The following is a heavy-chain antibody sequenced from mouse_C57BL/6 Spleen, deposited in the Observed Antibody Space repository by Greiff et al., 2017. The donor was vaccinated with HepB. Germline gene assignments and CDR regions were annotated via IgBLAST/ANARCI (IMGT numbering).Heavy chain of an antibody. J-gene: IGHJ1*03. Sequence: VQLQQSGPELVKPGASVKMSCKASGYTFTDYNMHWVKQSHGKSLEWIGYINPNNGGTSYNQKFKGKATLTVNKSSSTAYMELRSLTSEDSAVYYCAPGRRGNFDVWGTGTTVTVSS. CDR3: APGRRGNFDV. V-gene: IGHV1-22*01. CDR2: INPNNGGT. CDR1: GYTFTDYN. D-gene: IGHD2-12*01.